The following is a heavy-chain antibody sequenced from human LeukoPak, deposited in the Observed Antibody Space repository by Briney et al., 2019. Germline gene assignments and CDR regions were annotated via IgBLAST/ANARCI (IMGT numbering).Heavy chain of an antibody. CDR2: INHSGST. V-gene: IGHV4-34*01. CDR3: ARGGGLLWFEERGGDY. CDR1: GGSFSGYY. Sequence: SETLSLTCAVYGGSFSGYYWSWIRQPPGKGLEWIGEINHSGSTNYNPSLKSRITISVDTSKNQFSLKLSSVTAADTAVYYCARGGGLLWFEERGGDYWGQGTLVTVSS. D-gene: IGHD3-10*01. J-gene: IGHJ4*02.